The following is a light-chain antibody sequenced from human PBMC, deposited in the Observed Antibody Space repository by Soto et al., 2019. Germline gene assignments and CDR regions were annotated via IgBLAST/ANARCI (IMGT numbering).Light chain of an antibody. J-gene: IGKJ1*01. CDR2: DAS. CDR3: HQRSNWPWT. V-gene: IGKV3-11*01. Sequence: EIVLTQSPATLSLSPGERATLSCGASQSVSSYLAWYQQKPGQAPRLLIYDASNRATGIPARFSGSGSGTDFTLTIRSLEPEDFAVYYCHQRSNWPWTFGQGTEVEIK. CDR1: QSVSSY.